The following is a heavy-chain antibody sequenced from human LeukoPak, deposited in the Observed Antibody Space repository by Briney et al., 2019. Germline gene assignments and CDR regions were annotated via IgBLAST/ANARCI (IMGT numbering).Heavy chain of an antibody. CDR3: AKEVWYSSSWYSDY. J-gene: IGHJ4*02. D-gene: IGHD6-13*01. CDR2: ISSSGSSS. V-gene: IGHV3-23*01. CDR1: GFTFSDYY. Sequence: PGGSLRLSCAASGFTFSDYYMSWIRQAPGKGLEWVSTISSSGSSSFYADSVKDRFTISRDNSKSTLYVQMNSLRAEDTAVYYCAKEVWYSSSWYSDYWGQGTLVTVSS.